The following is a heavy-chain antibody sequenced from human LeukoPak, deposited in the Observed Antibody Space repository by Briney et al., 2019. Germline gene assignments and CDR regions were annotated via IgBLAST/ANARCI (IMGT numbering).Heavy chain of an antibody. CDR1: GFTFSSYA. D-gene: IGHD2-2*02. Sequence: PGGSLRLSCAASGFTFSSYAMSWVRQAPGKGLEWVSAISGSGGSTYYADSVKGRFTISRDNSKNTLYLQMNSLRAEDTAVYYCAKGYCSSTSCYTRRELDYWGQGTLVTVSS. CDR3: AKGYCSSTSCYTRRELDY. J-gene: IGHJ4*02. V-gene: IGHV3-23*01. CDR2: ISGSGGST.